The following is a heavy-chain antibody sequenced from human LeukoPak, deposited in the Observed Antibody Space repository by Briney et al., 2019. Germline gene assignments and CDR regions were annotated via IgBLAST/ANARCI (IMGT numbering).Heavy chain of an antibody. Sequence: SETLSLTCTVSGGSISSYYWSWIRQPPGKGLEWIGYIYYSGSTNYNPSPKSRVTISVDTSKNQFSLKLSSVTAADTAVYYCARVPYGAIDYWGQGTLVTVSS. D-gene: IGHD4-17*01. V-gene: IGHV4-59*01. J-gene: IGHJ4*02. CDR3: ARVPYGAIDY. CDR1: GGSISSYY. CDR2: IYYSGST.